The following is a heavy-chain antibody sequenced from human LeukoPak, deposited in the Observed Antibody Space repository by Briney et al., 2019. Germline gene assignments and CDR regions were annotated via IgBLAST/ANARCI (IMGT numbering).Heavy chain of an antibody. CDR2: ITSTSDYI. J-gene: IGHJ4*02. D-gene: IGHD2-2*02. CDR3: AREGLGYCSSTSCYTTPQDYFDY. V-gene: IGHV3-21*01. CDR1: GFTFSSYS. Sequence: GGSLRLSCAASGFTFSSYSMSWVRQAPGKGLEWVSSITSTSDYIYYADSVKGRFTISRDNAKNSLYLQMNSLRAEDTAVYYCAREGLGYCSSTSCYTTPQDYFDYWGQGTLVTVSS.